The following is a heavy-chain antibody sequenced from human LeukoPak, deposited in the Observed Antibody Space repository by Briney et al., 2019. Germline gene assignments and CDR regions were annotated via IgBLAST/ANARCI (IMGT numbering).Heavy chain of an antibody. CDR2: IYYSGST. V-gene: IGHV4-59*01. J-gene: IGHJ5*02. D-gene: IGHD6-19*01. CDR3: ASAGYSSGWYGWFDP. CDR1: GGSISSYY. Sequence: SETLSLTCTVSGGSISSYYWSWLRQPPGKGLEWIGYIYYSGSTNYNPSLKRRVTISVDTSKHQFSLKLSSVTAADTAVYYCASAGYSSGWYGWFDPWGQGTLVTVSS.